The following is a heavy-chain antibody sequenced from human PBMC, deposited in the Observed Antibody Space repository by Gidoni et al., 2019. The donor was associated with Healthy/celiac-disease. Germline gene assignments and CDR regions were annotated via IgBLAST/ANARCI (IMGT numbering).Heavy chain of an antibody. CDR1: GFSFSSYA. V-gene: IGHV3-23*04. D-gene: IGHD2-2*01. J-gene: IGHJ4*02. Sequence: EVQLVESGGGLVQPGGSLRLACAASGFSFSSYARSWVRRAPGKGLEWVSAMSGSGGSTYYADSVRGRFTISRDNSKNTLYLKMNSLRAEDTAVYYCAKDEGRCSSTSCYQPFDYWGQGTLVTVSS. CDR2: MSGSGGST. CDR3: AKDEGRCSSTSCYQPFDY.